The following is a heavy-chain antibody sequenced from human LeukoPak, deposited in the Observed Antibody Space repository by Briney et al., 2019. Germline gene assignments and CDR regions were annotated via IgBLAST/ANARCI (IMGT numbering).Heavy chain of an antibody. CDR3: ARHVSPLIAVAGRRRRYYYYMDV. Sequence: SETLSLTCAVYGGSFSGYYWSWIRQPPGKGLEWIGEINHSGSTNYNPSLKSRVTISVDTSKNQFSLKLSSVTAADTAVYYCARHVSPLIAVAGRRRRYYYYMDVWGKGTTVTISS. J-gene: IGHJ6*03. D-gene: IGHD6-19*01. CDR1: GGSFSGYY. V-gene: IGHV4-34*01. CDR2: INHSGST.